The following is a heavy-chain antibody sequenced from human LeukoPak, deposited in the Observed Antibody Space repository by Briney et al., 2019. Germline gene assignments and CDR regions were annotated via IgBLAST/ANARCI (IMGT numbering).Heavy chain of an antibody. D-gene: IGHD1-26*01. Sequence: ASVKVSCKASGYSFIGYYINWVRQAPGQGLEWMGIINPSGGSTSYAQKFQGRVTMTRDTSTSTVYMELSSLRSEETAVYYCARETGATSAFDIWGQGTMVTVSS. CDR3: ARETGATSAFDI. V-gene: IGHV1-46*01. CDR1: GYSFIGYY. CDR2: INPSGGST. J-gene: IGHJ3*02.